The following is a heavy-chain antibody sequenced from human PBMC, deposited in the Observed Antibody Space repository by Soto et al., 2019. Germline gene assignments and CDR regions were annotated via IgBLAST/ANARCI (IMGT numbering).Heavy chain of an antibody. Sequence: GGSLTLSCVPSGFTFTNYAMTWVRQVPGNGLEWVSAISGSGGSTYYAAAVKGRFTISRDNSKNTLYLQMNSLRAEDTAVYYCAKDLPQAYYYYSGMAVWGQGTTVTVS. J-gene: IGHJ6*02. CDR3: AKDLPQAYYYYSGMAV. CDR1: GFTFTNYA. V-gene: IGHV3-23*01. CDR2: ISGSGGST.